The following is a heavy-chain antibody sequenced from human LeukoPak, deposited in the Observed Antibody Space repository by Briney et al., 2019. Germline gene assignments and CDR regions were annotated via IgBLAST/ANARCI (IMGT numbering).Heavy chain of an antibody. CDR3: AKDRVSVYYYDSSGYYYFDY. V-gene: IGHV3-23*01. CDR2: ISGSGGST. CDR1: GFTFSSYA. D-gene: IGHD3-22*01. Sequence: PGGSLRLSCAASGFTFSSYAMGWVRQAPGKGLEWVSAISGSGGSTYYADSVKGRFTISRDNSKNTLYLQMNSLRAEDTAVYYCAKDRVSVYYYDSSGYYYFDYWGQGTLVTVSS. J-gene: IGHJ4*02.